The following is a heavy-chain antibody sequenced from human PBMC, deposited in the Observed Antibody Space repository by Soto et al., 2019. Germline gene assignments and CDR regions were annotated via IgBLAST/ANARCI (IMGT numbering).Heavy chain of an antibody. CDR2: ISSGVGST. Sequence: PGGSLRLSCAASGFTFSSCAMNWVRQAPGKGLEWVSAISSGVGSTYYADSVKGRFTISRDNSKNTLFLQMNSLRVEDTAVYYCAKLPYGSGTDNPYYYMDVWGKGTTVTVSS. CDR3: AKLPYGSGTDNPYYYMDV. D-gene: IGHD3-10*01. V-gene: IGHV3-23*01. J-gene: IGHJ6*03. CDR1: GFTFSSCA.